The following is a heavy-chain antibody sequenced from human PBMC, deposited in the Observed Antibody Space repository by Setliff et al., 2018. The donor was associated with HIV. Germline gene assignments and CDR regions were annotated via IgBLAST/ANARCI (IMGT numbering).Heavy chain of an antibody. Sequence: ASVKVSCKASGYTFTTYGLTWVRQAPGQGLEWMGWISGYNANTYYAEKLQGRVTVTIDTSTTTAYMELRSLRSDDTAVYYCARGGYCSGTSCPMDSFYFYMDLWGGGTTVTVSS. CDR2: ISGYNANT. V-gene: IGHV1-18*01. D-gene: IGHD2-2*01. CDR3: ARGGYCSGTSCPMDSFYFYMDL. CDR1: GYTFTTYG. J-gene: IGHJ6*03.